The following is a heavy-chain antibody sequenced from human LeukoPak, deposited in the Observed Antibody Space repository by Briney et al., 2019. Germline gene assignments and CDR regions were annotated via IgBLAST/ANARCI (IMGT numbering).Heavy chain of an antibody. CDR3: ARRKRSGCSSTSCLLNWFDP. J-gene: IGHJ5*02. CDR2: LNHSGST. D-gene: IGHD2-2*01. CDR1: GGSFRGYY. Sequence: SETLSLTCGVYGGSFRGYYWRWIRQPPGKGLEWMGELNHSGSTSYNPSLKSRVTISVDTSKNQFSLKLRSVTAADTAVYYCARRKRSGCSSTSCLLNWFDPWGQGTLVTVSS. V-gene: IGHV4-34*01.